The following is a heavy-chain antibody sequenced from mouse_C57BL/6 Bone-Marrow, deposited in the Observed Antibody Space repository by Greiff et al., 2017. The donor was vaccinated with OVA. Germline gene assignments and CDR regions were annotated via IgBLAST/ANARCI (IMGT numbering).Heavy chain of an antibody. CDR2: IDPSDSYT. CDR1: GYTFTSYW. V-gene: IGHV1-50*01. CDR3: ARDSNYGDWYFDV. D-gene: IGHD2-5*01. J-gene: IGHJ1*03. Sequence: QVQLQQPGAELVKPGASVKLSCKASGYTFTSYWMQWVKQRPGQGLEWIGEIDPSDSYTNYNQKFKGKATLTVDTSSSTAYMQLSSLTSEDSAFYYCARDSNYGDWYFDVWGTGTTVTVSS.